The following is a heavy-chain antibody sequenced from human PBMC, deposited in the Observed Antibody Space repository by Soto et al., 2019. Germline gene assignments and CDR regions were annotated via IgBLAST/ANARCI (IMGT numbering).Heavy chain of an antibody. V-gene: IGHV3-23*01. CDR3: AKVDRYCSGGSCYSNWFDP. D-gene: IGHD2-15*01. Sequence: HPGGSLRLSCAAPGFTFSSYAMSWVRQAPGKGLEWVSAISGSGGSTYYADSVKGRFTISRDNSKNTLYLQMNSLRAEDTAVYYCAKVDRYCSGGSCYSNWFDPWGQGTLVTVSS. J-gene: IGHJ5*02. CDR2: ISGSGGST. CDR1: GFTFSSYA.